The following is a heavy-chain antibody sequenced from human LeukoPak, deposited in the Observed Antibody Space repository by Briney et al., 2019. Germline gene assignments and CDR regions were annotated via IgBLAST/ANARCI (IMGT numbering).Heavy chain of an antibody. Sequence: GRSLRLSCAASVFTFSGHGFHWVRQAPGKGLGWVAVILLDVIKKYYADSVKGRFTISRDDSKNTPYLQMNSLRVDDTAVYHCARDLGNWNYGSCYFDPWGQGTLVTVSS. J-gene: IGHJ5*02. CDR1: VFTFSGHG. D-gene: IGHD1-7*01. CDR2: ILLDVIKK. V-gene: IGHV3-33*01. CDR3: ARDLGNWNYGSCYFDP.